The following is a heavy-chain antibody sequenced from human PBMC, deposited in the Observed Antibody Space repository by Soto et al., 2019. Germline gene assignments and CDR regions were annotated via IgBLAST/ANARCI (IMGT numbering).Heavy chain of an antibody. D-gene: IGHD6-13*01. Sequence: EVQLLESGGGLVQPGGSLRLSCAASGFTFSSYAMSWVRQAPGKGLEWVSAISGSGGSTYYADSVKGRFTISRDNSKNTLYLQMNSLRAEDTAVYYCARVGFRQQVVSLGSARYYDYWGQGTLVTVSS. CDR2: ISGSGGST. CDR3: ARVGFRQQVVSLGSARYYDY. CDR1: GFTFSSYA. J-gene: IGHJ4*02. V-gene: IGHV3-23*01.